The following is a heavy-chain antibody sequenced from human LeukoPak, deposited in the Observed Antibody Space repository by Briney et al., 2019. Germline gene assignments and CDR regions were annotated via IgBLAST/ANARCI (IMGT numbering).Heavy chain of an antibody. CDR1: GFTFSSYE. V-gene: IGHV3-48*03. Sequence: PGGSLRLSCAASGFTFSSYEMNWVRQAPGKGLELVSYISSSGSTIYYADSVKGRFTISRDNAKKSLYLQMNSLRAEDTAVYYCAREVPVDCSGGSCYSGEFDYWGQGTLVTVSS. J-gene: IGHJ4*02. CDR2: ISSSGSTI. D-gene: IGHD2-15*01. CDR3: AREVPVDCSGGSCYSGEFDY.